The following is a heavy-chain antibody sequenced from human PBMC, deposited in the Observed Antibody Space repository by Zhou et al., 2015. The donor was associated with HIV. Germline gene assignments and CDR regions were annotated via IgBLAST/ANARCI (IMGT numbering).Heavy chain of an antibody. CDR1: GYSFTNYG. Sequence: VQLVQSGAEVKKPGASVKVSCRASGYSFTNYGISWVRQAPGQGLEWMGWISTYNGNTKYAQKLQGRVTMTTDTSTSTAYMELRSLRSDDTAVYYCAREGYCGSTSCHEYFQHWGQGTLVTVSS. V-gene: IGHV1-18*01. J-gene: IGHJ1*01. CDR2: ISTYNGNT. CDR3: AREGYCGSTSCHEYFQH. D-gene: IGHD2-2*01.